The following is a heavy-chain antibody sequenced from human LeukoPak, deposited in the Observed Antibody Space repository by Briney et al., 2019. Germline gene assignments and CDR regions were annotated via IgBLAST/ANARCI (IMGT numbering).Heavy chain of an antibody. J-gene: IGHJ5*02. Sequence: PSETLSLTCTVSGGSISSYYWSWIRQSPGKGLECIGYIHYTGSTNYNPSLKSRVTISVETSKNQFSLKLSSVTAADTAVYYCARDLYYYDSSGYYPPWGQGTLVTVSS. D-gene: IGHD3-22*01. CDR2: IHYTGST. CDR1: GGSISSYY. CDR3: ARDLYYYDSSGYYPP. V-gene: IGHV4-59*01.